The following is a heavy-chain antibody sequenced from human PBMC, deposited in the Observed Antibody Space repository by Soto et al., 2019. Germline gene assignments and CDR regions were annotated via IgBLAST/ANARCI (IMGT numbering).Heavy chain of an antibody. CDR2: ITGSGAIT. D-gene: IGHD4-17*01. CDR1: GFTFSSYA. CDR3: ARDVWATTSMYSGLDV. J-gene: IGHJ6*02. Sequence: GGSLRLSCAASGFTFSSYAMSWVRLAPGKGLEWVSGITGSGAITYYTDSVKGRFTISRDNSKNTLYLQMHSLRAEDTAVYYCARDVWATTSMYSGLDVWGLGTTVTVSS. V-gene: IGHV3-23*01.